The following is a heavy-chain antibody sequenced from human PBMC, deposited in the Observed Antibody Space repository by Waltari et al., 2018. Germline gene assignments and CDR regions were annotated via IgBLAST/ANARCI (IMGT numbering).Heavy chain of an antibody. Sequence: QVQLVASGGGVVQPGRSLRLSCAASEFTFRTYAMHWVRQAPGKGLEWVAVVSYNARNIYYVDSVKGRFTVSRDNSKKTLYLQMNGLRAEDTAVYYCARDYCDRTNCHGMDVWGQGTTVIVSS. D-gene: IGHD3-22*01. CDR3: ARDYCDRTNCHGMDV. J-gene: IGHJ6*02. V-gene: IGHV3-30*04. CDR2: VSYNARNI. CDR1: EFTFRTYA.